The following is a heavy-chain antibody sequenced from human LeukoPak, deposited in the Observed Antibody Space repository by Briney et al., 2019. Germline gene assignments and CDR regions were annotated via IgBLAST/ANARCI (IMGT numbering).Heavy chain of an antibody. CDR3: AKDRVGAILYFDY. J-gene: IGHJ4*02. CDR1: GFTFSNYG. V-gene: IGHV3-23*01. D-gene: IGHD1-26*01. Sequence: GGSLRLSCAASGFTFSNYGMSWVRQAPGKGLEWVSALSGSGGRTYYADSLKGRFTISRDNSKNTLYPEMSSLRAEDTAIHYCAKDRVGAILYFDYWGQGSLVTVSS. CDR2: LSGSGGRT.